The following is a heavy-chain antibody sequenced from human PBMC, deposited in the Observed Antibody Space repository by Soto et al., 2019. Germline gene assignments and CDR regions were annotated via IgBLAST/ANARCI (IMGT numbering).Heavy chain of an antibody. CDR1: GYTFTSYG. V-gene: IGHV1-18*01. D-gene: IGHD2-15*01. CDR2: ISAYNGNT. Sequence: QVQLVQSGAEVKKPGASVKVSCKASGYTFTSYGISWVRQAPGQGLEWMGWISAYNGNTNYAQKLKGRVTMTTDTSTSTAYMELRSLRSDDTAVYYCARSIVVVVAAGHDAFDIWGQGTMVTVSS. J-gene: IGHJ3*02. CDR3: ARSIVVVVAAGHDAFDI.